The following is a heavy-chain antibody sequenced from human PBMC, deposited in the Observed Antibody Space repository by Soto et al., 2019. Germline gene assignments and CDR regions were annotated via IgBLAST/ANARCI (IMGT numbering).Heavy chain of an antibody. CDR2: INDDGSST. CDR1: GFTFSRHW. D-gene: IGHD6-25*01. CDR3: AREVIAATGTIRWFDP. V-gene: IGHV3-74*03. J-gene: IGHJ5*02. Sequence: VGSLRLSCAASGFTFSRHWMHWVRQTPGKGPVWVSRINDDGSSTKYADSVKGRFTIARDNAKNTVFLQMSSLRAEDTAVYYCAREVIAATGTIRWFDPWGQGTLVTAPQ.